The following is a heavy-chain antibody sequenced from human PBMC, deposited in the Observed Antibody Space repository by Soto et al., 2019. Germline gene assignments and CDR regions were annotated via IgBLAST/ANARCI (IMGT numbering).Heavy chain of an antibody. Sequence: SETLSLTCTVSGGSISSSSYYWGWIRQPPGKGLEWIGSIYYSGSTYYNPSLKSRVTISVDTSKNQFSLKLSSVTAADTAVYYCARGGGYDPIDAFDIWGQGTRVTVSS. V-gene: IGHV4-39*01. CDR1: GGSISSSSYY. CDR2: IYYSGST. CDR3: ARGGGYDPIDAFDI. D-gene: IGHD5-12*01. J-gene: IGHJ3*02.